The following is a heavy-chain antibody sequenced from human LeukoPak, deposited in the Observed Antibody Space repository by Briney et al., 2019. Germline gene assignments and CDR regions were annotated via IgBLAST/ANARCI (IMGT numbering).Heavy chain of an antibody. Sequence: GASVKVSCKASGYTFTSYGISWVRQAPGQGLEWMGWISAYNGNTNYAQKLQGRVTMTTDTSTSTAYMELRSLRSDDTAVYYCARDLPRVVAAILPSYYFDYWGQGTLVTVSS. CDR1: GYTFTSYG. V-gene: IGHV1-18*01. CDR3: ARDLPRVVAAILPSYYFDY. J-gene: IGHJ4*02. CDR2: ISAYNGNT. D-gene: IGHD2-21*02.